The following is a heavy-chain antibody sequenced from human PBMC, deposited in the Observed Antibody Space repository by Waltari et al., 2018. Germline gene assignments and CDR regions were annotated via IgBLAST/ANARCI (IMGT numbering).Heavy chain of an antibody. V-gene: IGHV3-49*03. D-gene: IGHD5-18*01. CDR2: IRSKGYGGTS. Sequence: EVQLVESGGDLVQPGRSLRLSCTASGFTFGDSAMSWFRQAPGKGLEWVGFIRSKGYGGTSEYAASVKGRFTFSRDDSKSIAFLQMNSLKTEDTAVYYCTRGAGYGLGNSFDYWGQGTLVTVSS. CDR3: TRGAGYGLGNSFDY. CDR1: GFTFGDSA. J-gene: IGHJ4*02.